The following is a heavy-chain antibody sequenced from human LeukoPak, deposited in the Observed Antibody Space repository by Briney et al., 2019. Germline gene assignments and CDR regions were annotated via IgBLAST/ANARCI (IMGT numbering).Heavy chain of an antibody. CDR3: ARRGVDGSQKYSSSWYPNYYYYYMDV. D-gene: IGHD6-13*01. CDR2: INHSGST. J-gene: IGHJ6*03. V-gene: IGHV4-34*01. Sequence: PSETLSLTCAVYGGSFSGYYWSWIRQPPGKGLEWIGEINHSGSTNYNPSLKSRVTISVDTSKNQFSLKLSSVTAADTAVYYCARRGVDGSQKYSSSWYPNYYYYYMDVWGKGTTVTISS. CDR1: GGSFSGYY.